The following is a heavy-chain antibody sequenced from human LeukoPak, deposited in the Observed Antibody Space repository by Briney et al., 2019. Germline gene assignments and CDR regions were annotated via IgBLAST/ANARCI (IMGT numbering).Heavy chain of an antibody. Sequence: PSETLSLTCTVSGGSISSSSYYWGWIRQPPGKGLEWVSSISSSSSYIYYADSVKGRFTISRDNAKNSLYLQMNSLRAEDTAVYYCARGDEQWLVKAFDIWGQGTMVTVSS. D-gene: IGHD6-19*01. V-gene: IGHV3-21*01. CDR3: ARGDEQWLVKAFDI. CDR1: GGSISSSS. CDR2: ISSSSSYI. J-gene: IGHJ3*02.